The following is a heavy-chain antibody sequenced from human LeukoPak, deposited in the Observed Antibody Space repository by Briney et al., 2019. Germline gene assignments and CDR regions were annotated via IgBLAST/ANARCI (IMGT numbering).Heavy chain of an antibody. CDR3: AREMDIVVVPAAMDYYYMDV. Sequence: SETLSLTCTVSGGSISSSSYYWGWIRQPPGKGLEWIGSIYYSGRTYDHPSLKSRVTMSIDTSKNQFSLKLSSVTAADTAVYYCAREMDIVVVPAAMDYYYMDVWGKGTTVTVSS. V-gene: IGHV4-39*07. D-gene: IGHD2-2*03. CDR1: GGSISSSSYY. J-gene: IGHJ6*03. CDR2: IYYSGRT.